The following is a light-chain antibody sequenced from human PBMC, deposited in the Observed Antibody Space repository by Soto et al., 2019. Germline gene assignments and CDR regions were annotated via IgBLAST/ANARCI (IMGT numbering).Light chain of an antibody. CDR2: DAS. V-gene: IGKV3-11*01. J-gene: IGKJ1*01. Sequence: EIVLTQSPATLSLSPGERATLSCRASQTVRSRLAWYQQKPGQGPRLLIYDASNRATGIPARFSGSGSGTDFTLTISSLEPEDFAVYYCQQWRTFGQGTKVDIK. CDR1: QTVRSR. CDR3: QQWRT.